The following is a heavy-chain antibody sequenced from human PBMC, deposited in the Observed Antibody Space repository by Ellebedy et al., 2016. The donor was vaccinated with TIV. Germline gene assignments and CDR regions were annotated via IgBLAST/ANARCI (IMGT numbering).Heavy chain of an antibody. J-gene: IGHJ5*02. Sequence: ESLKISCTVSGTSVSGGSYYWTWLRQPPGKGLEWIGYIFHRWSSDYSPSLKSRATMSLDTSKNQFSLRLTSVTPADTAVYYCARDWRNGNYHNWFEPWGQGTLVTVSS. V-gene: IGHV4-61*01. CDR3: ARDWRNGNYHNWFEP. CDR2: IFHRWSS. CDR1: GTSVSGGSYY. D-gene: IGHD4-17*01.